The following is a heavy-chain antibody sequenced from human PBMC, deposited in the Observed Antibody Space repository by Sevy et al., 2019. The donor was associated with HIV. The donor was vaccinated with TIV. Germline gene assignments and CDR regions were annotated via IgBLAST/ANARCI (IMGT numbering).Heavy chain of an antibody. D-gene: IGHD2-15*01. Sequence: SETLSPTCTVSGGSINNYYWSWIRQPPGKGLEWIGYIYYSGPTNYNPSLKSRVTISVDTSKNQFSLKLSSVTAADTAVYYCARGTYCTGGTCPGSWFDPWGQGTLVTVSS. J-gene: IGHJ5*02. V-gene: IGHV4-59*01. CDR3: ARGTYCTGGTCPGSWFDP. CDR1: GGSINNYY. CDR2: IYYSGPT.